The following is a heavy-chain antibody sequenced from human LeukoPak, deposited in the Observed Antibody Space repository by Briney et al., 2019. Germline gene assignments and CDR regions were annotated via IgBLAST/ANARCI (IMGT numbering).Heavy chain of an antibody. J-gene: IGHJ6*02. CDR1: GGTFSSYA. CDR3: AKKGPAEVSIEYYYYYYGMDV. V-gene: IGHV1-69*04. Sequence: GASVKVSCKASGGTFSSYAISWVRQAPGQGLEWMGRIIPILGIANYAQKFQGRVTITADKSTSTAYMELSSLRSEDTAVYYCAKKGPAEVSIEYYYYYYGMDVWGQGTTVTVSS. CDR2: IIPILGIA.